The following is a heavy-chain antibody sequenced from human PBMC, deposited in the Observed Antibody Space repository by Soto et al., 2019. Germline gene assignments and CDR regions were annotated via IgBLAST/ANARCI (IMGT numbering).Heavy chain of an antibody. V-gene: IGHV4-31*03. CDR2: IHHAGPT. J-gene: IGHJ6*02. CDR1: GGSITTIDYY. Sequence: SETLSLTCTVSGGSITTIDYYWTWIRQLPGEGLEWIAYIHHAGPTYYNPSLQSRITISVDTSQNQFSLKLNSVTAADTAVYYCARVSGSYYYGMDVWGQGTTVTVSS. CDR3: ARVSGSYYYGMDV. D-gene: IGHD1-26*01.